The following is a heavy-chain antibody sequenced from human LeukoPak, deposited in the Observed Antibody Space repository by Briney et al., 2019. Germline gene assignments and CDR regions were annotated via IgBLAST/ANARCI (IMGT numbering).Heavy chain of an antibody. CDR2: ISYDGSNK. CDR1: GLTFSSYG. CDR3: VKLPDYYYGMDV. D-gene: IGHD1-26*01. V-gene: IGHV3-30*03. Sequence: GGSLRLTCAAYGLTFSSYGMHWIRQAPGKGLERVAVISYDGSNKYYADSVKGRFTISRDNSKNTLYLQMNSLRAEDTAVYYCVKLPDYYYGMDVWGQGTTVTVSS. J-gene: IGHJ6*02.